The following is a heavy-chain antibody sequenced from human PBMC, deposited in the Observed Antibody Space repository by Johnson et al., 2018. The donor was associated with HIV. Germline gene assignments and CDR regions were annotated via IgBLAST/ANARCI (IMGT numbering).Heavy chain of an antibody. CDR2: IKSNTDGGTT. V-gene: IGHV3-15*01. D-gene: IGHD3-22*01. Sequence: VQLVESGGGLVQPGGSLRLSCAASGFTFSNAWMSWVRQAPGKGLEWVGRIKSNTDGGTTDYAAPVKGRFTISRDDSKNTLYLQMNSLKTEDTAVYYCTICITMIVVVTTDAFDIWGQGTMVTVSS. J-gene: IGHJ3*02. CDR1: GFTFSNAW. CDR3: TICITMIVVVTTDAFDI.